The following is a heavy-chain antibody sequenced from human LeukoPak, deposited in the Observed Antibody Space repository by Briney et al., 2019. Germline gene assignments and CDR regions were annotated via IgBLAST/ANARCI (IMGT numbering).Heavy chain of an antibody. V-gene: IGHV3-7*01. D-gene: IGHD5-24*01. J-gene: IGHJ6*03. Sequence: PGGSLRLSCAASGFTFSSYWMTLVRQAPGKGLEWVANIKQDGSEKYYVGSVKGRFTISRDNAKNTLYLQMNSLRAEDTAVYYCARDHMAVYYYYYMDVWGKGTTVTVSS. CDR3: ARDHMAVYYYYYMDV. CDR1: GFTFSSYW. CDR2: IKQDGSEK.